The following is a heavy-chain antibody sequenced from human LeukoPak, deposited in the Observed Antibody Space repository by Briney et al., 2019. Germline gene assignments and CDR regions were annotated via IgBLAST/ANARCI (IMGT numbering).Heavy chain of an antibody. CDR2: INSDGSST. V-gene: IGHV3-74*01. J-gene: IGHJ4*02. CDR1: GFTFSSYW. CDR3: ARGEVYGDYGCDY. D-gene: IGHD4-17*01. Sequence: AGGSLRLSCAASGFTFSSYWMHWVRQAPGKGLVWVSRINSDGSSTSYADSVKGRFTISRDNAKNTLYLQMNSLRAEDTAVYYCARGEVYGDYGCDYWGQGTLVTVSS.